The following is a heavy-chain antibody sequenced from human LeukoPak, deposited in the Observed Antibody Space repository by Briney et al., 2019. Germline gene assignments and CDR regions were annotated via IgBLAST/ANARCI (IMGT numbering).Heavy chain of an antibody. D-gene: IGHD3-16*02. CDR1: GFTFSSYA. V-gene: IGHV3-23*01. CDR3: AKDLGIDYVWGSYRPDY. J-gene: IGHJ4*02. CDR2: IGGSGGST. Sequence: PGGSLRLSCAASGFTFSSYAMSWVRQAPGKGLEWVSAIGGSGGSTYYADSVKGRFTISRDNSKNTLYLQMNSLRAEDTAVYYCAKDLGIDYVWGSYRPDYWGQGTLVTVSS.